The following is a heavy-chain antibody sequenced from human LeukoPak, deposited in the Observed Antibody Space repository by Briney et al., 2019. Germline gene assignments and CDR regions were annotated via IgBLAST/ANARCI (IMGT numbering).Heavy chain of an antibody. CDR3: ARASGYCSGGSCRHFDY. Sequence: ASVKVSCTASGNTFTSYYMHWVRQAPGQGLEWMGIINPSGGSTSYAQKFQGRVTLTRDTSTGTVYMELSSLRSEDTAVYYCARASGYCSGGSCRHFDYWGQGTLVTVSS. D-gene: IGHD2-15*01. CDR1: GNTFTSYY. V-gene: IGHV1-46*01. J-gene: IGHJ4*02. CDR2: INPSGGST.